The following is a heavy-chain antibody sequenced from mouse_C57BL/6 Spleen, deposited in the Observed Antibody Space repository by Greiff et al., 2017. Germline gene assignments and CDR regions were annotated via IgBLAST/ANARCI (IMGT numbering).Heavy chain of an antibody. V-gene: IGHV1-81*01. CDR2: IYPRSGNT. D-gene: IGHD3-2*02. Sequence: QVQLQQSGAELARPGASVKLSCKASGYTFTSYGISWVKQRTGQGLEWIGEIYPRSGNTYYNEKFKGKATLTADKSSSTAYMELRSLTSEDSAVYFCARHSSGYLYYAMDYWGQGTSVTVAS. CDR1: GYTFTSYG. CDR3: ARHSSGYLYYAMDY. J-gene: IGHJ4*01.